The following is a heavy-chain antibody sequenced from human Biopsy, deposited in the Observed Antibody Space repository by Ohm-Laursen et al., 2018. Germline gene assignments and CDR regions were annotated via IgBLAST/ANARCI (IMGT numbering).Heavy chain of an antibody. CDR2: LNPVSGNS. D-gene: IGHD1-7*01. CDR1: GYTFTSYD. CDR3: GRAVRNQLLTDP. V-gene: IGHV1-8*01. Sequence: ASVKVSCKASGYTFTSYDITWVRQASRQGPEWIGWLNPVSGNSNFGQKFRGRVTVTSDTSVSTAYMELSGLTSDDTATYYCGRAVRNQLLTDPWGQGTLVTVTS. J-gene: IGHJ5*02.